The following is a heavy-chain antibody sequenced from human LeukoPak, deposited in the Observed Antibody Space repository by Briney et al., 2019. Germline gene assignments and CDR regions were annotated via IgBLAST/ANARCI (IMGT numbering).Heavy chain of an antibody. D-gene: IGHD6-19*01. V-gene: IGHV1-18*01. J-gene: IGHJ4*02. CDR1: GYTFTSYG. Sequence: GASVKVSCKASGYTFTSYGISWVRQAPGQGLEWMGWISAYNGNTNYAQKLQGRVTMTTDTSTSTAYMELRSLGSDDTAVYYCARNTLAVAGTFCPDYWGQGTLVTVSS. CDR2: ISAYNGNT. CDR3: ARNTLAVAGTFCPDY.